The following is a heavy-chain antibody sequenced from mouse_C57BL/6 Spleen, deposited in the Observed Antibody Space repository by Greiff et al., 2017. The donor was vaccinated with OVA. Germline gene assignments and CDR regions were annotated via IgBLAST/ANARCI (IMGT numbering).Heavy chain of an antibody. Sequence: SGAELVRPGASVTLSCKASGYTFTDYEMHWVKQTPVHGLEWIGAIDPETGGTAYNQKFKGKAILTADKSSSTAYMELRSLTSEDSAVYYCTRDDITGYFDYWGQGTTLTVSS. CDR1: GYTFTDYE. CDR2: IDPETGGT. D-gene: IGHD1-1*01. J-gene: IGHJ2*01. V-gene: IGHV1-15*01. CDR3: TRDDITGYFDY.